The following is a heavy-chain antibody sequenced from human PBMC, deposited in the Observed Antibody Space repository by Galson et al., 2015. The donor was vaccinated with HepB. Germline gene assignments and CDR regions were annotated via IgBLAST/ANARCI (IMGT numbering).Heavy chain of an antibody. CDR2: IWYDGSNK. D-gene: IGHD2-21*02. Sequence: SLRLSCAASGFTFSSYGMHWVRQAPGKGLEWVAVIWYDGSNKYYADSVKGRFTISRDNSKNTLYLQMNSLRAEDTDVYYCARGESFGDYYLYYYYGIDVWGQGTTVTVSS. CDR1: GFTFSSYG. V-gene: IGHV3-33*08. J-gene: IGHJ6*02. CDR3: ARGESFGDYYLYYYYGIDV.